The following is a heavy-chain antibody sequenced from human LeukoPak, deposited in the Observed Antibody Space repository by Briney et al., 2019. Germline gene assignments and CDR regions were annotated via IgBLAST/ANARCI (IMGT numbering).Heavy chain of an antibody. CDR1: GGSISSGGYS. V-gene: IGHV4-30-2*01. D-gene: IGHD5-18*01. Sequence: PSQTLSLTCAVSGGSISSGGYSWSWIRQPPGKGLEWIGEINHSGSTNYNPSLKSRVTISVDTSKNQFSLKLSSVTAADTAVYYCTRGGARRQLGYNWFDPWGQGTLVTVSS. CDR2: INHSGST. J-gene: IGHJ5*02. CDR3: TRGGARRQLGYNWFDP.